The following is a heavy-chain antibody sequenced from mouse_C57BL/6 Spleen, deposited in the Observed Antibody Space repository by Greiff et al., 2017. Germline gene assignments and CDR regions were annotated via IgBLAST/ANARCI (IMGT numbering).Heavy chain of an antibody. J-gene: IGHJ4*01. Sequence: EVQLQQSGPELVKPGASVKISCKASGYTFTDYYMNWVKQSHGKSLEWIGDINPNNGGTSYNQKFKGKATLTVDKSSSTAYMELRSLTSEDSAVYYCAREEGYDSPYAMDYWGQGTSVTVSS. V-gene: IGHV1-26*01. CDR2: INPNNGGT. CDR1: GYTFTDYY. D-gene: IGHD2-4*01. CDR3: AREEGYDSPYAMDY.